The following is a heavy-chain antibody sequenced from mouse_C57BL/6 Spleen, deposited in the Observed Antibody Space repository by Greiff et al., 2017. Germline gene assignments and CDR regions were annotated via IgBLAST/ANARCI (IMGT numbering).Heavy chain of an antibody. D-gene: IGHD1-1*01. Sequence: QVQLQQPGTELVKPGASVKLSCKASGYTFTSYWMHWVKQRPGQGLEWIGNINPSNGGTNYNEKFKSKVTLTVDKSSSTAYMQLSSLTSEDSAVYYCANLAEDDYGSSYWYFDVWGTGTTVTVSS. CDR3: ANLAEDDYGSSYWYFDV. CDR1: GYTFTSYW. CDR2: INPSNGGT. J-gene: IGHJ1*03. V-gene: IGHV1-53*01.